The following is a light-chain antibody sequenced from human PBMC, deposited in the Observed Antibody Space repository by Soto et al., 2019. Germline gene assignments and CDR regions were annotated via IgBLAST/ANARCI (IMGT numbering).Light chain of an antibody. CDR1: QSVSSN. J-gene: IGKJ3*01. CDR2: GAS. V-gene: IGKV3-15*01. Sequence: EIVMTQSPATLSVSPGERATLSCRASQSVSSNLAWYQQKPGQAPRLLIYGASNRATGIPARFSGSGSGTEFTLTISSLQSEDFAVYYCQQYDDWPQTFGPGTKLDIK. CDR3: QQYDDWPQT.